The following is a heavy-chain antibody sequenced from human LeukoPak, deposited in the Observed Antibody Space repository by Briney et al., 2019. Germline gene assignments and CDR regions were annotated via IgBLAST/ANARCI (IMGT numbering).Heavy chain of an antibody. CDR1: GGSISSGDYY. V-gene: IGHV4-30-4*01. CDR3: ARTLSSGVEDY. Sequence: SETLSLTCTVSGGSISSGDYYWSWIRQPPGKGLEWIGYIYYSGSTYYNPSLKSRVTISVDTSKNQFSLKLSSVTAADTAVYYCARTLSSGVEDYWGQGTQVTVSS. D-gene: IGHD7-27*01. CDR2: IYYSGST. J-gene: IGHJ4*02.